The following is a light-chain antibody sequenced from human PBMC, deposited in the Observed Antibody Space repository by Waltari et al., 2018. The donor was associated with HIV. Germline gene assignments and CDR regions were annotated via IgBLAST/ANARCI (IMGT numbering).Light chain of an antibody. CDR2: EVN. CDR1: SSDVGSYNY. V-gene: IGLV2-8*01. Sequence: QSALTQPPSASGSPGQSVTISCAGTSSDVGSYNYVSWYQQHPGKAPKLMIYEVNKRPSGVPDRFSGSKSGNTASLTVSGLQADDEAEYYCSSYASSKILVIFGGGTKLTVL. J-gene: IGLJ2*01. CDR3: SSYASSKILVI.